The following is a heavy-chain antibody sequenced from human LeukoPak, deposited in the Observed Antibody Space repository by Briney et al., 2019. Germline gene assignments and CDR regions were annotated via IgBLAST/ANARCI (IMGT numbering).Heavy chain of an antibody. D-gene: IGHD3-10*01. CDR3: ARSRSLWFGELLLGGLDY. CDR2: IYYSGST. J-gene: IGHJ4*02. Sequence: PSQTLSLTCTVSGGSISSGGYYWSWIRQHPGKGLEWIGYIYYSGSTYYNPSLKSRVTISVDTSKNQFSLKLSSVTAADTAVYYCARSRSLWFGELLLGGLDYWGQGTLVTVSS. CDR1: GGSISSGGYY. V-gene: IGHV4-31*03.